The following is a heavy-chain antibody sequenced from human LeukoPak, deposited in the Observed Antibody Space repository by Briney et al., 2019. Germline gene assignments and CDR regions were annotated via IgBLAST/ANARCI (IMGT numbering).Heavy chain of an antibody. D-gene: IGHD3-22*01. J-gene: IGHJ4*02. V-gene: IGHV4-59*01. CDR1: GGSISSYH. Sequence: SETLSLTCTVSGGSISSYHWSWIRQPPGKGLEWIGCIYYSGNTNYNPSLKSRVTISVDTSKNQFSLKLSSVTAAHTAVYYCARSYYYDSNGVGLYGPMGYWGQGTLVTVSS. CDR3: ARSYYYDSNGVGLYGPMGY. CDR2: IYYSGNT.